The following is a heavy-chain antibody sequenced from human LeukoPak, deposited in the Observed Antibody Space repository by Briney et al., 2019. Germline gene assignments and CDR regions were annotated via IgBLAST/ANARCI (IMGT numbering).Heavy chain of an antibody. CDR2: IYYSGST. J-gene: IGHJ4*02. CDR1: GGSISSSSYY. Sequence: SETLSLTCTVSGGSISSSSYYWGWIRQPPGKGLEWIGSIYYSGSTYYNPSPKSRVTISVDTSKNQFSLKLSSVTAADTAVYYCARFTVLRYFDWFGIFDYWGQGTLVTVSS. CDR3: ARFTVLRYFDWFGIFDY. D-gene: IGHD3-9*01. V-gene: IGHV4-39*07.